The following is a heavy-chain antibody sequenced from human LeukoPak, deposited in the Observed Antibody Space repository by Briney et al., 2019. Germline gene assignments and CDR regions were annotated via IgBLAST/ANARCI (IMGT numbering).Heavy chain of an antibody. Sequence: SETLSLTCTVSGGSISSSSYYWGWIRQPPGKGLEWIGSIYYSGSTYYNPSLKSRVTISVDTSKNQFSLKLSSVTAADTAVYYCVRALYCSSTSCYKRGGYYFDYWGQGTLVTVSS. CDR2: IYYSGST. V-gene: IGHV4-39*01. D-gene: IGHD2-2*02. CDR3: VRALYCSSTSCYKRGGYYFDY. J-gene: IGHJ4*02. CDR1: GGSISSSSYY.